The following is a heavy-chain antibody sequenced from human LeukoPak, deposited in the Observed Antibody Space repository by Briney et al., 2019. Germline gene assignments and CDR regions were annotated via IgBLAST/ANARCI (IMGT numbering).Heavy chain of an antibody. V-gene: IGHV4-39*01. Sequence: SETLSLTCTVSGGSISSSSYYWGWIRQPPGKGLEWIGSIYYRGNTYNTPSLKSRLTISLDTSKNQFSLKLSSVTAADTAFYYCARLNPSGYPYYFDYWGQGALVTVSS. CDR1: GGSISSSSYY. J-gene: IGHJ4*02. D-gene: IGHD3-22*01. CDR2: IYYRGNT. CDR3: ARLNPSGYPYYFDY.